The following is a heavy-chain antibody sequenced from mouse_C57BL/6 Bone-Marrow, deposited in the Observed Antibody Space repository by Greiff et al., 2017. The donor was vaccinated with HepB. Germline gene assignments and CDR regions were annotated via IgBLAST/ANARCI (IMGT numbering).Heavy chain of an antibody. Sequence: QVQLQQSGAELARPGASVKLSCKASGYTFTSYGISWVKQRTGQGLEWIGEIYPRSGNTYYNDKFKGKATLTADKSSSTAYMELRSLTSEDSAVYFCARLGYYPVAWFAYWGQGTLVTVSA. CDR3: ARLGYYPVAWFAY. V-gene: IGHV1-81*01. D-gene: IGHD1-1*02. CDR1: GYTFTSYG. CDR2: IYPRSGNT. J-gene: IGHJ3*01.